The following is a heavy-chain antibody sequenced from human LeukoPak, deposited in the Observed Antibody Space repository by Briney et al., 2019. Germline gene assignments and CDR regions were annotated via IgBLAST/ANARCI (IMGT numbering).Heavy chain of an antibody. CDR2: ITGSGGDT. J-gene: IGHJ4*02. CDR1: EFTFNSYA. V-gene: IGHV3-23*01. D-gene: IGHD3-10*01. CDR3: AKGSRDSRPYFFDF. Sequence: GGSLRLSCAASEFTFNSYAMRWVRQAPGKGLEWVSAITGSGGDTFHADSVKGRFTISRDNSKNTLYLQMNSLRAEDMAVYYCAKGSRDSRPYFFDFWGQGTLVTVSS.